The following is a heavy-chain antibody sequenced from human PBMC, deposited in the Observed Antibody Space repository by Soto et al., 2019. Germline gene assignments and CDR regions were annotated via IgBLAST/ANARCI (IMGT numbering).Heavy chain of an antibody. CDR3: ARGPRYYYDILTGYSFDY. V-gene: IGHV1-18*01. J-gene: IGHJ4*02. D-gene: IGHD3-9*01. CDR2: ISAYNGNT. CDR1: GYTFTSYG. Sequence: VASVKVSCKASGYTFTSYGISWVRQAPGQGLEWMGWISAYNGNTNYAQKLQGRVTMTTDTSTSTAYMELRSLRSDDTAVYYCARGPRYYYDILTGYSFDYWGQGTLVTVSS.